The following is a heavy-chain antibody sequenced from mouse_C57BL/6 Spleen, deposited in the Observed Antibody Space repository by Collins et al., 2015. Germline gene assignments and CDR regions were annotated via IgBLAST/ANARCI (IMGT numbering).Heavy chain of an antibody. CDR2: ISYSGST. CDR1: GYSITSDYA. CDR3: AGPRGFAY. Sequence: DMQLQESGPGLVKPSQSLSLTCTVTGYSITSDYAWNWIRQFPGNKLEWMGYISYSGSTSYNPSLKSRISITRDTSKNQFFLQLNSVTTEDTATYYCAGPRGFAYWGQGTLVTVSA. V-gene: IGHV3-2*02. J-gene: IGHJ3*01.